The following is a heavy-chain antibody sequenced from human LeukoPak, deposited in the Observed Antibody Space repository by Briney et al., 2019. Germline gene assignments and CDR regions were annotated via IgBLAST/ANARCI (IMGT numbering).Heavy chain of an antibody. CDR2: IIPIFGTA. CDR3: ASKENLWLPQYGDAFDI. V-gene: IGHV1-69*05. J-gene: IGHJ3*02. Sequence: GASVKVSCKASGGTFSSYAISWVRQAPGQGLEWMGRIIPIFGTANYAQKFQGRVTITTDESTSTAYMELSSLRSEDTAVYYCASKENLWLPQYGDAFDIWGQGTMVTVSS. CDR1: GGTFSSYA. D-gene: IGHD2/OR15-2a*01.